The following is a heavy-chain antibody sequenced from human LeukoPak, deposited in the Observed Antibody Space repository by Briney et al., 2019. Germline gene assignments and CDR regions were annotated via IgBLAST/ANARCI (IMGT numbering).Heavy chain of an antibody. CDR2: ISSYIGNT. J-gene: IGHJ4*02. Sequence: ASVKVSCKASGYTFTSYGISGVRQAPGQGLEWMGWISSYIGNTNYAQKLQGRVTMTTDTSTSTAYMELRSLRSDNTAVYYCAREGGYCSSTSCYPDYWGQGTLVTVSS. CDR3: AREGGYCSSTSCYPDY. CDR1: GYTFTSYG. D-gene: IGHD2-2*01. V-gene: IGHV1-18*01.